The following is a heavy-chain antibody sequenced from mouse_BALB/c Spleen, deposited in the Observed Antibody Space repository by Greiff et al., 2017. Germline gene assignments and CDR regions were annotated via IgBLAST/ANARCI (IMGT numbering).Heavy chain of an antibody. V-gene: IGHV5-6*01. CDR3: ARQGGGNYFDY. CDR1: GFTFSSYG. CDR2: ISSGGSYT. D-gene: IGHD1-1*01. J-gene: IGHJ2*01. Sequence: DVHLVESGGDLVKPGGSLKLSCAASGFTFSSYGMSWVRQTPDKRLEWVATISSGGSYTYYPDSVKGRFTISRDNAKNTLYLQMSSLKSEDTAMYYCARQGGGNYFDYWGQGTTLTVSS.